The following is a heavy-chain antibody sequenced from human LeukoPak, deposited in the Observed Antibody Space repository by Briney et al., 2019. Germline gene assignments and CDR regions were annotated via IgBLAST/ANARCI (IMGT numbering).Heavy chain of an antibody. V-gene: IGHV4-61*01. CDR1: GGSISSSSYY. Sequence: SETLSLTCTVSGGSISSSSYYWSWIRQPPGKGLEWIGYIYYSGSTNYNPSLKSRVTISVDTSKNQFSLKLSSVTAADTAVYYCARDRTGSYWGQGTLVTVSS. CDR2: IYYSGST. CDR3: ARDRTGSY. J-gene: IGHJ4*02. D-gene: IGHD1-14*01.